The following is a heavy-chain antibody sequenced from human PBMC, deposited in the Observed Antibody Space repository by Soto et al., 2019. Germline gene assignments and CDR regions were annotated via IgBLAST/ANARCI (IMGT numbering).Heavy chain of an antibody. Sequence: SETLSLTCAVSGASISSGVYSWSWIRQPPGKGLEWIGYIYHSGGTYYNPSLKSRVTISVDRTKNQFSLKLSSVTAADTAVYYCARSLDIVLVPAAMRVGWFDPWGQGTLVNVSS. CDR2: IYHSGGT. D-gene: IGHD2-2*03. V-gene: IGHV4-30-2*01. J-gene: IGHJ5*02. CDR1: GASISSGVYS. CDR3: ARSLDIVLVPAAMRVGWFDP.